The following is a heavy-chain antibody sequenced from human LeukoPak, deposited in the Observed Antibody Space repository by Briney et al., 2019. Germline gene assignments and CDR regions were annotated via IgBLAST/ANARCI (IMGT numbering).Heavy chain of an antibody. V-gene: IGHV1-18*01. J-gene: IGHJ6*02. D-gene: IGHD3-10*01. CDR1: GYTFTSYG. CDR2: ISAYNGNT. CDR3: ARGRITMVRGVMKLSYYYYGMDV. Sequence: GASVKVSCKASGYTFTSYGISWVRQAPGQGLERMGWISAYNGNTNYAQKLQGRVTMTTDTSTSTAYMELRSLRSDDTAVYYCARGRITMVRGVMKLSYYYYGMDVWGQGTTVTVSS.